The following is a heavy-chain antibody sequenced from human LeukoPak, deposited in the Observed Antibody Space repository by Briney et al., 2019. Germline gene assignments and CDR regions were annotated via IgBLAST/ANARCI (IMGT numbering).Heavy chain of an antibody. V-gene: IGHV3-30*04. CDR3: ARILSSGWGELGY. J-gene: IGHJ4*02. D-gene: IGHD6-19*01. CDR1: GFTFSSYA. Sequence: GRSLRLSCAASGFTFSSYAMHWVRQAPGKGLGWVAVISYDGSNKYYADSVKGRFTISRDNSNNTLYLQMNSLRAEDTAVYYCARILSSGWGELGYWGQGTLVTVSS. CDR2: ISYDGSNK.